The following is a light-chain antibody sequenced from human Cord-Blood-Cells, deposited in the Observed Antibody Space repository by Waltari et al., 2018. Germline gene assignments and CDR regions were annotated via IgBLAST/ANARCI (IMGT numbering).Light chain of an antibody. CDR1: SSDVGGYNY. CDR3: SSYTSSSLWV. J-gene: IGLJ3*02. CDR2: DVS. V-gene: IGLV2-14*01. Sequence: QSALTQPASVSGSPGQSITISCTGTSSDVGGYNYFSWYQQHPGKAPKLMIYDVSKRPSGVSNRFSGSKSGNTASLTISGLQAEDEADYYCSSYTSSSLWVFGGGTKLTVL.